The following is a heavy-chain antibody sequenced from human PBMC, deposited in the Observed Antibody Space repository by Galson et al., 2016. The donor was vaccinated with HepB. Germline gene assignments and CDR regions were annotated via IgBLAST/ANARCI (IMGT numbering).Heavy chain of an antibody. Sequence: PALVKPTQTLTLTCTFSGFSLSTTGVAVGWIRQPPGKALEWLALIYWNDNQRYSPSLKTRLTITKDTSKNQVVLTMTNMDPVDTAVYYCARGSSTVVIDYWGQGTLVTVSS. V-gene: IGHV2-5*01. J-gene: IGHJ4*02. CDR2: IYWNDNQ. CDR3: ARGSSTVVIDY. D-gene: IGHD4-23*01. CDR1: GFSLSTTGVA.